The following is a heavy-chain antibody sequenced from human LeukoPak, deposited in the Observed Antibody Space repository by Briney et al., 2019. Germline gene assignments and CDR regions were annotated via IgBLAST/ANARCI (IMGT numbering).Heavy chain of an antibody. J-gene: IGHJ4*02. Sequence: GGSLRLSCAASGFTFSSFWMHWVRQAPGKGLVWVSRISTDGSSTSYTDPVKGQFTISRDNTDNTLTHQMNTLRAEDTSVYYCARGNNRFDYWGQGTLVTVSS. CDR1: GFTFSSFW. V-gene: IGHV3-74*01. CDR3: ARGNNRFDY. CDR2: ISTDGSST. D-gene: IGHD1/OR15-1a*01.